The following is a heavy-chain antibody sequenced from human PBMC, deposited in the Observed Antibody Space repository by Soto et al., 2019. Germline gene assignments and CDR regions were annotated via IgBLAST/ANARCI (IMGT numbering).Heavy chain of an antibody. CDR2: IIPILGIA. D-gene: IGHD5-12*01. CDR3: ARSIGYSGYEGAFDI. J-gene: IGHJ3*02. Sequence: ASVKVSCKASGGTCSSYTISWVRQAPGQGLEWMGRIIPILGIANYAQKFQGRVTITADKSTSTAYMELSSLRSEDTAVYYCARSIGYSGYEGAFDIWVQGTMVTVS. CDR1: GGTCSSYT. V-gene: IGHV1-69*02.